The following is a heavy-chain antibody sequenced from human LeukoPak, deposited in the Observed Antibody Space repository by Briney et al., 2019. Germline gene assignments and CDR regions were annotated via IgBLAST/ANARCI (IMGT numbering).Heavy chain of an antibody. J-gene: IGHJ4*02. D-gene: IGHD4-23*01. V-gene: IGHV3-53*01. CDR2: IYSGGST. CDR1: GFTVSSNY. CDR3: ARDSSGGNSGFDY. Sequence: PGGSLRLSCAASGFTVSSNYMSWVRQAPGKGLKWVSVIYSGGSTYYADSVKGRFTISRDNSKNTLYLQMNSLRAEDTAVYYCARDSSGGNSGFDYWGQGTLVTVSS.